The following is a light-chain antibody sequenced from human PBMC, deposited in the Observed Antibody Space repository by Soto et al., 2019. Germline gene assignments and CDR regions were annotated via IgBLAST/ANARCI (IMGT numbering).Light chain of an antibody. Sequence: QSVLRQPPSVSGARGQRVTISCTGSSTNIGAGYDVHWYQQLPGTAPKLLIYGNTNRPSGVPDRLSGSRSGTSASLAITGLQAEDEADYYCQSYDRSLSGYVFGTGTKLTVL. V-gene: IGLV1-40*01. CDR2: GNT. CDR3: QSYDRSLSGYV. CDR1: STNIGAGYD. J-gene: IGLJ1*01.